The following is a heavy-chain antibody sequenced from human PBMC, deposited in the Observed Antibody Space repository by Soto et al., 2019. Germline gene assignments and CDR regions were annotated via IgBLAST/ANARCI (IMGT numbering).Heavy chain of an antibody. CDR3: ARSPYGDRQYNWFDP. J-gene: IGHJ5*02. Sequence: SETLSLTCTVSGGSISSNNFYWGWIRQPPGQGLEWIGSIYYSGSTYYNPSLKSRVTISVDTSKSQFSLRLSSVTAADTAMYYCARSPYGDRQYNWFDPWGQGTLVTVSS. D-gene: IGHD4-17*01. CDR2: IYYSGST. V-gene: IGHV4-39*01. CDR1: GGSISSNNFY.